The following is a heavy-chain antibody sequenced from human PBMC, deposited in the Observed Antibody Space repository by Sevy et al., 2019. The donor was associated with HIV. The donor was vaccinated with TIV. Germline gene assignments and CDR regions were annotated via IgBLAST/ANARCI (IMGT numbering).Heavy chain of an antibody. D-gene: IGHD6-13*01. CDR1: GYTFTGYY. V-gene: IGHV1-2*02. Sequence: ASVKVSCKASGYTFTGYYMHWVRQAPGQGLEWMGWINPNSGGTNYAQMFQGRVTMTRDTSISTAYMELSRLRSDDTAVYYCARATGNGIAAAGAADYWGQGTLVTVSS. CDR3: ARATGNGIAAAGAADY. CDR2: INPNSGGT. J-gene: IGHJ4*02.